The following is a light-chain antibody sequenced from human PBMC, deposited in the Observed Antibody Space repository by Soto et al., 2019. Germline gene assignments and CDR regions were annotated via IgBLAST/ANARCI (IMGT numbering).Light chain of an antibody. CDR3: QKRSNWPPIT. Sequence: EIVLTQSPATLSLSPGERATLSCRASQSVSSYLAWYQQKPGQAPRLLIYDASTRATGIPDRFSGSGSGTDFTLTISRIEPEDFAVYYCQKRSNWPPITFGKGTRLEIK. CDR2: DAS. J-gene: IGKJ5*01. V-gene: IGKV3-11*01. CDR1: QSVSSY.